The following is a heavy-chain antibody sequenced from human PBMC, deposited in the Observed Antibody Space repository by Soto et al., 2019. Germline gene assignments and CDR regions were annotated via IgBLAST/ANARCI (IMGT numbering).Heavy chain of an antibody. J-gene: IGHJ4*02. CDR2: INPKTGDT. Sequence: QVQLVQSGAEVKKPGASVKVSCKASRYTFTGYYLHCVRQAHGQGLVWMGWINPKTGDTTYAQKFQGRVTLARDTSISTAYMELGRLASDDTAVYYCARDNCGIEDGDFDYWGQGTLVTVSS. CDR3: ARDNCGIEDGDFDY. D-gene: IGHD1-20*01. V-gene: IGHV1-2*02. CDR1: RYTFTGYY.